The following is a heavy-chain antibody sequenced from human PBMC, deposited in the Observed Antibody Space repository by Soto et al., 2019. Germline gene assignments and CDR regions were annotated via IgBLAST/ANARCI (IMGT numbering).Heavy chain of an antibody. CDR3: ARDMYSSDYFVKWFEP. Sequence: QVRLVESGGGVVQPGRSLRLSCTASGFSFSSCAMYWFRQPPGKGLECVAVISHDGINKHYADSVKGRVTVSRDNSNHSLDLQLNSLRGEDTAMYYCARDMYSSDYFVKWFEPWGQGTLVTVSS. CDR1: GFSFSSCA. V-gene: IGHV3-30-3*01. J-gene: IGHJ5*02. D-gene: IGHD6-19*01. CDR2: ISHDGINK.